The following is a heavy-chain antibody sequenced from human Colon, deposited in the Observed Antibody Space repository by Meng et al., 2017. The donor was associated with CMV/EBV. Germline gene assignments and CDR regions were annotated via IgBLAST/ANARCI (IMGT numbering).Heavy chain of an antibody. J-gene: IGHJ4*02. V-gene: IGHV4-59*13. D-gene: IGHD5-12*01. CDR2: IYYTGST. CDR1: GSSTSYY. CDR3: VRSSYDGVFDF. Sequence: SETLSLTCSVSGSSTSYYWHCIRQPPGKGLEWIGFIYYTGSTHYNPSLESRVTISLDTSNKEVALKLASVTVADSALYFCVRSSYDGVFDFWGQGRLVTVSS.